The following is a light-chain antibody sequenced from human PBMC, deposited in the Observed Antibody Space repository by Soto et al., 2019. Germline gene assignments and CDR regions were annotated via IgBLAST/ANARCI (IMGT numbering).Light chain of an antibody. Sequence: ENVLTQSPGTLSLSPGERATFSCRASQIVSSNFLAWYQQKPGQAPRLFIYGASSRATGTPDRFSGSGSGTDFTLTISRLEPEDFAVYYCHQYSSSPLTFGGGTKVDI. CDR1: QIVSSNF. J-gene: IGKJ4*01. CDR2: GAS. CDR3: HQYSSSPLT. V-gene: IGKV3-20*01.